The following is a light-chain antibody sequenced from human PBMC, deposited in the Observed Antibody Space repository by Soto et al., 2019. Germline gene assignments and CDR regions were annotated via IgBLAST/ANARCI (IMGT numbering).Light chain of an antibody. CDR2: EGS. Sequence: QSVLTQPASVSGSPGQSIPISCTGTSSDVGSYNLVSWDQQHPGKAPKLMIYEGSKRPSGVSNRFSGSKSGNTASLTISGLQAEDEADYYCCSYAGSSTWVFGGGTKLTVL. CDR3: CSYAGSSTWV. J-gene: IGLJ3*02. V-gene: IGLV2-23*01. CDR1: SSDVGSYNL.